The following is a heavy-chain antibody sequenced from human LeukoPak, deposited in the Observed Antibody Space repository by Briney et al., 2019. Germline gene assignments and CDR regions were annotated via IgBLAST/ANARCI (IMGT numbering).Heavy chain of an antibody. V-gene: IGHV3-23*01. CDR2: TSGSGGST. CDR3: AKTYDILYGMDV. Sequence: GGSLRLSCAASGFTFSSYAMSWVRQAPGKGLEWVSATSGSGGSTYYADSVKGRFTISRDNSKNTLYLQMNSLRAEDTAVYYCAKTYDILYGMDVWGKGATVTVSS. D-gene: IGHD3-9*01. J-gene: IGHJ6*04. CDR1: GFTFSSYA.